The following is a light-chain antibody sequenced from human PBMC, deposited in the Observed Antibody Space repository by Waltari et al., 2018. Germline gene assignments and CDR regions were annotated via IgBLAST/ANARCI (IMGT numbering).Light chain of an antibody. CDR1: QDIDIS. CDR3: LQYNSYSWT. Sequence: DIQMTQSPSSLSASVGDRVTITCRASQDIDISLSWFQQKPGKAPKSLMYAASSLLSGAPSQFSGSGSGTEFTLTISSLQPEDVGTYYCLQYNSYSWTFGHGTKVEI. J-gene: IGKJ1*01. CDR2: AAS. V-gene: IGKV1-16*02.